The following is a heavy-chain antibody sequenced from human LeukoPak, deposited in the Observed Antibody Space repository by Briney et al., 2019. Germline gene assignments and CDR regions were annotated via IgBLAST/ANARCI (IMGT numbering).Heavy chain of an antibody. D-gene: IGHD1-1*01. CDR1: GGSISIYY. V-gene: IGHV4-59*01. Sequence: SETLSLTCTVSGGSISIYYWNWIRQPPGKGLEWIGNIQYSGSTNYNPSLKSRVTILLDTSKNQFSLKLNSVTAADTAVYYCARDWELGHWGQGTLVTVSS. CDR3: ARDWELGH. CDR2: IQYSGST. J-gene: IGHJ5*02.